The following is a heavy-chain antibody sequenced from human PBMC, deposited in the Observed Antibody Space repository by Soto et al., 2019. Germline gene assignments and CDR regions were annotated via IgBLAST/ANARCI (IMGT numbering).Heavy chain of an antibody. CDR3: ARGGGVGVAGSAAFDM. V-gene: IGHV1-2*02. CDR1: GYPVTAYY. CDR2: ITLATGAA. D-gene: IGHD3-3*01. Sequence: QLHLVQSGAVVKKPGASVTVSCSASGYPVTAYYMHWVRQAPGRGLEWMGGITLATGAAKYTQTFQGRVTMTRDTATSTVFMELRGLTSEDTAVFYCARGGGVGVAGSAAFDMWGQGTLVTVSS. J-gene: IGHJ3*02.